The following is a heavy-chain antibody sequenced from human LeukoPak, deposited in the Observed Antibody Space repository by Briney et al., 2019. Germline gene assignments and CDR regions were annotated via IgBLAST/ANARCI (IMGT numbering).Heavy chain of an antibody. V-gene: IGHV3-23*01. J-gene: IGHJ5*02. D-gene: IGHD6-13*01. CDR1: GFTFSNFA. Sequence: GGSLRLSCAASGFTFSNFAMSWVRQAPGKGLESVSAISGSCGSVYYADSVQGRFTISRDNSKNTLYLQMKSLRAEDTAVYYCAKDRRIVAVGPRRTIKNCLDPWGQGTLVTVSS. CDR3: AKDRRIVAVGPRRTIKNCLDP. CDR2: ISGSCGSV.